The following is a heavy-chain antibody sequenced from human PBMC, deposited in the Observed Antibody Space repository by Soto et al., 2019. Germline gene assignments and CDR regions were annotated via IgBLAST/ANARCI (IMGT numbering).Heavy chain of an antibody. J-gene: IGHJ4*02. CDR1: GGTFSSYA. CDR2: IIPIFGTA. V-gene: IGHV1-69*01. CDR3: ARVERDHNRVGPIDY. Sequence: QVQLVQSGAEVKKPGSSVKVSCKASGGTFSSYAISWVRQAPGQGLEWMGGIIPIFGTANYAQKFQGRVTITADESTSTAYMELSSLSAEDTAVYYCARVERDHNRVGPIDYWGQGTLVTVSS. D-gene: IGHD3-10*01.